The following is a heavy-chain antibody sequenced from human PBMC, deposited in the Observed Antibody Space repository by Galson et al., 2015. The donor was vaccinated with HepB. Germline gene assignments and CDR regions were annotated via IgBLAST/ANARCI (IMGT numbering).Heavy chain of an antibody. CDR1: GGSISSSSYY. CDR3: ARSRADDAFDI. Sequence: LSLTCTVSGGSISSSSYYWGWIRQPPGKGLEWIGSIYYSGSTYYNPSLKSRVTISVDTSKNQFSLKLSSVTAADTTVYYCARSRADDAFDIWGQGTMVTVSS. CDR2: IYYSGST. J-gene: IGHJ3*02. V-gene: IGHV4-39*01.